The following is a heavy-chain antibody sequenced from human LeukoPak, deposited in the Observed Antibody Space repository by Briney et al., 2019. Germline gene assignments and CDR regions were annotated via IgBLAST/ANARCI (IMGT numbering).Heavy chain of an antibody. CDR1: GFTFNNYN. D-gene: IGHD1-26*01. V-gene: IGHV3-21*01. CDR2: ITSSGTYI. J-gene: IGHJ6*03. CDR3: ARDPYSGNYGNYYYYMDV. Sequence: GGSLTLSCATSGFTFNNYNMNWVRQAPGRALEWVSSITSSGTYIFYADSVKGRFTISRDNAKNSLYLQMNSLGPEDTAVYYCARDPYSGNYGNYYYYMDVWGKGTTVTISS.